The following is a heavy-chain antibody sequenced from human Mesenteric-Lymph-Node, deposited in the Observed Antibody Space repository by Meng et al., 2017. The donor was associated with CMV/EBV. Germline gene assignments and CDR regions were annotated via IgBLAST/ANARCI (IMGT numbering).Heavy chain of an antibody. CDR3: ANLGSNWSNFDY. J-gene: IGHJ4*02. CDR2: ISGSGGST. V-gene: IGHV3-23*01. CDR1: GFTFSSYD. Sequence: SCAASGFTFSSYDMSWVRQAPGKGPEWVSAISGSGGSTYYADSVKGRFTISRDNSKNTLYLQMNSLRAEDTAVYYCANLGSNWSNFDYWGQGTLVTVSS. D-gene: IGHD6-13*01.